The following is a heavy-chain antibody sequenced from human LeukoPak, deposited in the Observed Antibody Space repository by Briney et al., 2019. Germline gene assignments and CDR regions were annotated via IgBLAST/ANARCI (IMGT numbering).Heavy chain of an antibody. Sequence: AGGSLRLSCSASGFTFSSYAMHWVRQAPGKGLEYVSAISSNGGSTYYADSVKGRFTISRDNSKNTLYLQMSSLRAEDTAVYYCVKDGGGYDFWSGYFEASDIWGQGTMVTVSS. CDR2: ISSNGGST. CDR1: GFTFSSYA. D-gene: IGHD3-3*01. J-gene: IGHJ3*02. V-gene: IGHV3-64D*09. CDR3: VKDGGGYDFWSGYFEASDI.